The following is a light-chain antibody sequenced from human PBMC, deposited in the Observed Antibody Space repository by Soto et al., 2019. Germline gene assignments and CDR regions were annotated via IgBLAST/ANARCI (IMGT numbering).Light chain of an antibody. V-gene: IGKV1-39*01. CDR1: QSISNY. CDR3: QQTYSTPIFT. Sequence: DIQMTQSPSSLSASVGDRVTITCRASQSISNYLNWYQHKVGKAPKLLISAASTLQSGVPSRFSGSGSGTDFTLTIRSLQPEDFATYFCQQTYSTPIFTFSPGTKVDIK. CDR2: AAS. J-gene: IGKJ3*01.